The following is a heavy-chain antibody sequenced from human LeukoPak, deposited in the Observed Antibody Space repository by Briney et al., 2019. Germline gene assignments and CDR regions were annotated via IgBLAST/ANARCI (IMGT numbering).Heavy chain of an antibody. CDR3: AKDFSVYYYDSRVLDY. CDR1: GFTFSSYW. D-gene: IGHD3-22*01. CDR2: IRYDGSNK. V-gene: IGHV3-30*02. J-gene: IGHJ4*02. Sequence: PGGSLRLSCAASGFTFSSYWMHWVRQAPGKGLEWVAFIRYDGSNKYYADSVKGRFTISRDNSKNTLYLQMNSLRAEDTAVYYCAKDFSVYYYDSRVLDYWGQGTLVTVSS.